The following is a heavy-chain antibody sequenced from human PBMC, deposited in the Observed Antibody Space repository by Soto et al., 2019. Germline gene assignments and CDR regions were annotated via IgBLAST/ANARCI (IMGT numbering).Heavy chain of an antibody. V-gene: IGHV4-59*13. Sequence: SETLSLTCTVSGGSIRSYHWSWFRQPPGEGQEWIGYIYYSGCTRYNPSLKSRLTMSVDTSRSQFSLRLSLVTAADTAMYYCASRALPGRGGNCYDAFGSWGQGKMVAV. J-gene: IGHJ3*02. CDR1: GGSIRSYH. CDR2: IYYSGCT. D-gene: IGHD2-15*01. CDR3: ASRALPGRGGNCYDAFGS.